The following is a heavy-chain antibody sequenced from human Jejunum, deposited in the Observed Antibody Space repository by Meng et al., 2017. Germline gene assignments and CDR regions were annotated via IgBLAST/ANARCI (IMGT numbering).Heavy chain of an antibody. Sequence: GESLKISCTAPGFTLSSYSMNWVRQAPGKGLEWVSSIGSSSSFIYYADSVKGRFTISRDNAKNLLYLQMNSLRAEDTAVYYCTPTVSGYYYGWFDPWGQGTLVTVSS. J-gene: IGHJ5*02. CDR1: GFTLSSYS. CDR2: IGSSSSFI. D-gene: IGHD3-22*01. CDR3: TPTVSGYYYGWFDP. V-gene: IGHV3-21*01.